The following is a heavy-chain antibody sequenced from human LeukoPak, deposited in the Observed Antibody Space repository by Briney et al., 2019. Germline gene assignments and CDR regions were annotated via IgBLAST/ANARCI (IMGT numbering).Heavy chain of an antibody. CDR1: GASINSHY. V-gene: IGHV4-59*11. CDR3: ATRPADTTWYGVFDY. Sequence: PSETLSLTCSVSGASINSHYSSWIRQLPGERLECIGYIFNGVTTSYKPSLRSRVTMSVDTSRDQFCLRLCSVTAADTAIYFCATRPADTTWYGVFDYWSQGTLVTVPS. J-gene: IGHJ4*02. CDR2: IFNGVTT. D-gene: IGHD3-10*01.